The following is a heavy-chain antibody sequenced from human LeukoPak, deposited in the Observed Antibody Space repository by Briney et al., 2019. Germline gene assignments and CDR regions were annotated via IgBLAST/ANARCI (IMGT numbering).Heavy chain of an antibody. V-gene: IGHV3-30*02. CDR2: IRYDGSNK. D-gene: IGHD2-2*01. Sequence: PGGSLRLSCAASGFTFSSYGMHWVRQAPGKGLEWVAFIRYDGSNKYYADSVKGRFTISRDNYKHTLYLQMNSLRAEETAVYYCAKDRCSSTSCFMGDFDYWGQGTLVTVSS. J-gene: IGHJ4*02. CDR1: GFTFSSYG. CDR3: AKDRCSSTSCFMGDFDY.